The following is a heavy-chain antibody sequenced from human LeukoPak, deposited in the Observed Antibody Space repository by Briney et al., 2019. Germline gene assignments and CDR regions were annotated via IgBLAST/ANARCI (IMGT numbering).Heavy chain of an antibody. D-gene: IGHD2-15*01. J-gene: IGHJ4*02. Sequence: ASVKVSCKASGYTFTSYGITWVRQAPGQGLEWMGRINTYNGDTKYARQFQGRVTMTTDTSTSTAYMELSSLRSEDTAVYYCARDPVGYCSGGSCYDWGQGTLVTVSS. CDR3: ARDPVGYCSGGSCYD. CDR2: INTYNGDT. CDR1: GYTFTSYG. V-gene: IGHV1-18*01.